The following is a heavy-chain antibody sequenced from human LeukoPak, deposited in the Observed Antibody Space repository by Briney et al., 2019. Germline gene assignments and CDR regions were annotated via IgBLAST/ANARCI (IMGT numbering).Heavy chain of an antibody. J-gene: IGHJ3*02. CDR2: INHSGST. CDR3: ARVRGGPYYYDSSGYHPNAFDI. Sequence: SETLSLTCAVYGGSFSGYYWSWIRQPSGKGLEWIGEINHSGSTNYNPSLKSRVTISVDTTKNQFSLKLSSVTAADTAVYSCARVRGGPYYYDSSGYHPNAFDIWGHGTMVTVSS. CDR1: GGSFSGYY. V-gene: IGHV4-34*01. D-gene: IGHD3-22*01.